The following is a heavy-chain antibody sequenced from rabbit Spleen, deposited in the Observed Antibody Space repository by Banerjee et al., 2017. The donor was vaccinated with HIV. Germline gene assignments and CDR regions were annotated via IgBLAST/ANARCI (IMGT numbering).Heavy chain of an antibody. V-gene: IGHV1S45*01. J-gene: IGHJ6*01. CDR3: ARDTSSSFSTYGMDL. Sequence: QEQLVESGGGLVKPGGTLTLTCTASGFSFSNKAVMCWVRQAPGKGLEWIACIDAGSSGFTYFATWAKGRFAISKASSTTVTLQMTRLTAADTATYFCARDTSSSFSTYGMDLWGQGTLVTVS. D-gene: IGHD1-1*01. CDR1: GFSFSNKAV. CDR2: IDAGSSGFT.